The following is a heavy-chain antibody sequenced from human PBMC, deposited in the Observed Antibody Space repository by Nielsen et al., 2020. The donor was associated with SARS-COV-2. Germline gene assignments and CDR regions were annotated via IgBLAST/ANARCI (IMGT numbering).Heavy chain of an antibody. V-gene: IGHV3-23*01. CDR3: ARSIVVPAASPGYYYGMDV. D-gene: IGHD2-2*01. J-gene: IGHJ6*02. CDR2: ISGSGGST. Sequence: VRQAPGKGLEWVSAISGSGGSTYYADSVKGWFTISRDNSKNTLYLQMNSLRAEDTAVYYCARSIVVPAASPGYYYGMDVWGQGTTVTVSS.